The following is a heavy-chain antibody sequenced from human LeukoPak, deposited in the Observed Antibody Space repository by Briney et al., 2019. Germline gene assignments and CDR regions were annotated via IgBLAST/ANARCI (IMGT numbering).Heavy chain of an antibody. CDR1: GFTFSRYD. Sequence: QPGGSLSLSCAASGFTFSRYDMHWVSQATGKGLEWVSGIDTAGDPYHPGSEKVRFTISRENAKNSLYLQMNSLRAGDTAVYYCAREARYSSGWYGAFDIWGQGTLVIVSS. CDR2: IDTAGDP. J-gene: IGHJ3*02. D-gene: IGHD6-19*01. V-gene: IGHV3-13*05. CDR3: AREARYSSGWYGAFDI.